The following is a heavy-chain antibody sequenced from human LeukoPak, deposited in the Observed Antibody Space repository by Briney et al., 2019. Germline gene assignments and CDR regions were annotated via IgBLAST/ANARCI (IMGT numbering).Heavy chain of an antibody. V-gene: IGHV4-34*01. Sequence: SETLSLTCAVYGGSFSGYYWSWIRQPPGKGLEWIGEINHSGSTNCNPSLKSRVTISVDTSKNQFSLKLSSVTAADTAVYYCARVIAAAGLYYFDYWGQGTLVTVSS. J-gene: IGHJ4*02. D-gene: IGHD6-13*01. CDR3: ARVIAAAGLYYFDY. CDR1: GGSFSGYY. CDR2: INHSGST.